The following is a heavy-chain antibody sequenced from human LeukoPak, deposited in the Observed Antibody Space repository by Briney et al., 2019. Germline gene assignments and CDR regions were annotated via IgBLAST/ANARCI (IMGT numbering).Heavy chain of an antibody. V-gene: IGHV4-30-2*01. J-gene: IGHJ6*03. CDR2: IYHSGST. CDR3: ARDLARIAAAHIHYYYYMDV. CDR1: GGSISSGGYY. Sequence: SETLSLTCTVSGGSISSGGYYWSWIRQPPGKGLEWIGYIYHSGSTYYNPSLKSRVTISVDRSKNQFSLKLSSVTAADTAVYYCARDLARIAAAHIHYYYYMDVWGKGTTVTVSS. D-gene: IGHD6-13*01.